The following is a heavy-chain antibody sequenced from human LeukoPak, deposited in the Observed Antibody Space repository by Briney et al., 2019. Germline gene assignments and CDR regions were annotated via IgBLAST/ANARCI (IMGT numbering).Heavy chain of an antibody. V-gene: IGHV1-69*13. D-gene: IGHD5-12*01. Sequence: VTVSCTASGGTFSSYAISWVRPAPGQGLEWMGGIIPIFGTANYAQKFQGRVTITADESTSTAYMELSSLRSEDTAVYYCASQHSDYDHPADYWGQGTLVTVSS. CDR2: IIPIFGTA. CDR3: ASQHSDYDHPADY. CDR1: GGTFSSYA. J-gene: IGHJ4*02.